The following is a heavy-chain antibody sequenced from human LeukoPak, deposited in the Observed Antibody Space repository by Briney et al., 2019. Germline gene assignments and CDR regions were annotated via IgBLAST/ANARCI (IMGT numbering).Heavy chain of an antibody. CDR3: ARDLMTTPTWDFDY. V-gene: IGHV1-2*02. Sequence: ASVKVSCMGSGYTFTGYYMHWVRQAPGQGLEWMAWINPNSGATHYAQKFQGRVAVTRDTSISTAYMELSGLESDDTAVYYCARDLMTTPTWDFDYWGQGTLVSVSS. D-gene: IGHD3-16*01. CDR2: INPNSGAT. CDR1: GYTFTGYY. J-gene: IGHJ4*02.